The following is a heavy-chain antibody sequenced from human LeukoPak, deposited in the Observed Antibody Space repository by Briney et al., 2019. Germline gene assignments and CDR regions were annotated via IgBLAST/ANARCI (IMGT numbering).Heavy chain of an antibody. CDR3: AREYTGIAEYYFDY. Sequence: SETLSLTCTVSGGSISSYYWSWIRQPAGEGLEWIGRIYTSGSTNCNPSLKSRVTMSVDTSKNQFSLKLSSVTAADTAVYYCAREYTGIAEYYFDYWGQGTLVTVSS. CDR2: IYTSGST. V-gene: IGHV4-4*07. CDR1: GGSISSYY. J-gene: IGHJ4*02. D-gene: IGHD6-13*01.